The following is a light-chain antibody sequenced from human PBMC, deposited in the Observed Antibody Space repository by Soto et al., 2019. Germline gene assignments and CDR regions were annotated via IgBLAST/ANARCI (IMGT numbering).Light chain of an antibody. J-gene: IGLJ1*01. CDR1: NIGSKS. Sequence: SYELAQPPSVSVAPRQTARITCGGNNIGSKSVHWYQQKPGQAPVLVVCDDTDRPSGIPERFSGSNSGNTATLTISRVEAGDEADYYRQVWDSSSDHCVFGTGTKVTVL. V-gene: IGLV3-21*02. CDR3: QVWDSSSDHCV. CDR2: DDT.